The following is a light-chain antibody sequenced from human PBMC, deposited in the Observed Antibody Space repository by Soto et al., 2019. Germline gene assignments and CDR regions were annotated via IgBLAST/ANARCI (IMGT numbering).Light chain of an antibody. CDR3: SSYTSSSTYV. V-gene: IGLV2-14*03. CDR2: DVN. J-gene: IGLJ1*01. Sequence: QSALTQPASVSGSPGQSITISCTGTGSDVGGYSYVSWYQQHPDKAPKLMIYDVNNRPSGVSYRFSGSKSGNTASLTISGLQAEDEADYYCSSYTSSSTYVFGTGTKLTVL. CDR1: GSDVGGYSY.